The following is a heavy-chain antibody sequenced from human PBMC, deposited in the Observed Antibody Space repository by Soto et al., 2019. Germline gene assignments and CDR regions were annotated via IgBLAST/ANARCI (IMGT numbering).Heavy chain of an antibody. CDR3: ARLEVDTAMPAYYYYYGMDV. J-gene: IGHJ6*02. Sequence: PGESLKISCKGSGYSFTSYWISWVRQMPGKGLEWMGRIDPSDSYTNYSPSFQGHVTISADKSISTAYLQWSSLKASDTAMYYCARLEVDTAMPAYYYYYGMDVWGQGTTVTVSS. D-gene: IGHD5-18*01. CDR2: IDPSDSYT. V-gene: IGHV5-10-1*01. CDR1: GYSFTSYW.